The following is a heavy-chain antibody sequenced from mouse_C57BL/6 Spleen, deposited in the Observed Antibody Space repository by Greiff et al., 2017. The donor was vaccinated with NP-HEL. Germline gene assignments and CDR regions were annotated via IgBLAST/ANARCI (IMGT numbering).Heavy chain of an antibody. CDR2: ISSGSSTI. J-gene: IGHJ1*03. CDR1: GFTFSDYG. Sequence: EVQLVESGGGLVKPGGSLKLSCAASGFTFSDYGMHWVRQAPEKGLEWVAYISSGSSTIYYADTVKGRFTISRDNAKNTLFLQMTSLRSEDTAMYYGARRDGDPHWYFDVWGTGTTVTVSS. V-gene: IGHV5-17*01. D-gene: IGHD2-3*01. CDR3: ARRDGDPHWYFDV.